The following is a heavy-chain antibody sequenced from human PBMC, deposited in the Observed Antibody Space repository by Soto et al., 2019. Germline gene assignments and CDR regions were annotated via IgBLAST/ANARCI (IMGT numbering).Heavy chain of an antibody. CDR2: IYSGGST. J-gene: IGHJ3*02. D-gene: IGHD3-3*01. CDR3: ARERAAYYDFRSGSAFDI. CDR1: GFTVSSNY. Sequence: GGSLRLSCAASGFTVSSNYMSWVRQGPGKGLEWVSVIYSGGSTYYADSVKGRFTISRDNSKNTLYLQMNSLRAEDTAVYYCARERAAYYDFRSGSAFDIWGQRTMVTVSS. V-gene: IGHV3-53*01.